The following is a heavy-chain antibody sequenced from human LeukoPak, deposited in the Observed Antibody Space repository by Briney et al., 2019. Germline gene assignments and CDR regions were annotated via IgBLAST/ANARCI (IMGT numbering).Heavy chain of an antibody. CDR1: GFTFSSYW. CDR3: ARATGWLPYKYFDY. Sequence: PGGSLRLSCAASGFTFSSYWMSWVRQAPGKGLEWVANIKQDGSEKYYVDSVKGRFTISRDNAKNSLYLQMNSLRAEDTAVYYCARATGWLPYKYFDYWGQGTLVTVSS. CDR2: IKQDGSEK. D-gene: IGHD3-9*01. J-gene: IGHJ4*02. V-gene: IGHV3-7*01.